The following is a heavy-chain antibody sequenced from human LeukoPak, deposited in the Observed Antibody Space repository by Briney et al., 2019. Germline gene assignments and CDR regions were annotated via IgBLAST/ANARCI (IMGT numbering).Heavy chain of an antibody. CDR1: GFTFSSYN. CDR3: ARDLSGDYDSSEIDY. V-gene: IGHV3-21*01. J-gene: IGHJ4*02. D-gene: IGHD3-22*01. Sequence: GGSLSLSCAASGFTFSSYNMNWVRQAPGKGLEWVSSITSDSRYMYYADSVKGRFTISRDNAKNSMYLQMKSLRAEDTAVYYCARDLSGDYDSSEIDYWGQGTLVTVSS. CDR2: ITSDSRYM.